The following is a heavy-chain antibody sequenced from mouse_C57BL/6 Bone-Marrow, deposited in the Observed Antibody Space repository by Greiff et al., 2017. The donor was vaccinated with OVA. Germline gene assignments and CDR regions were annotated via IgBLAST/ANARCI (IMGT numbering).Heavy chain of an antibody. V-gene: IGHV1-61*01. J-gene: IGHJ4*01. CDR2: IYPSDSET. D-gene: IGHD2-3*01. CDR1: GYTFTSYW. CDR3: ARGEDGYSYYAMDY. Sequence: QVQLQQPGAELVRPGSSVKLSCKASGYTFTSYWMDWVKQRPGQGLEWIGNIYPSDSETHYNQKFKDKATLTVDKSSSTAYMQLSSLTSEDSAVYYCARGEDGYSYYAMDYWGQGTSVTVSS.